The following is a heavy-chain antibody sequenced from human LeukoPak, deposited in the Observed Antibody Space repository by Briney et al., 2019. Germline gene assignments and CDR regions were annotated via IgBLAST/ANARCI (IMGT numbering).Heavy chain of an antibody. Sequence: PSETLSLTCTVPGGSISSARHCWSWIRQPAGKGLEWLGRIYTSGSTNYNPSLKSRVTISVDTSKNQFSLKLSSVTAADTAVYYCAREGGGSLRYFDWLLYYFDYWGQGTLVTVSS. CDR2: IYTSGST. D-gene: IGHD3-9*01. V-gene: IGHV4-61*02. J-gene: IGHJ4*02. CDR1: GGSISSARHC. CDR3: AREGGGSLRYFDWLLYYFDY.